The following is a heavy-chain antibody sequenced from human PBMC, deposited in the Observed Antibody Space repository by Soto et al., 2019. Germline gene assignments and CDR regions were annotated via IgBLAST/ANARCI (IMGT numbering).Heavy chain of an antibody. D-gene: IGHD1-20*01. Sequence: SETLSLTCAVSGGSISSGGYSWSWIRQPPGKGLEWIGFIYHSGSTYYNPSLKSRVTISVDRSKNQFSLKLSSVTAADTAVYYCAREASVYFDYWGQGTLVTVSS. J-gene: IGHJ4*02. V-gene: IGHV4-30-2*01. CDR2: IYHSGST. CDR3: AREASVYFDY. CDR1: GGSISSGGYS.